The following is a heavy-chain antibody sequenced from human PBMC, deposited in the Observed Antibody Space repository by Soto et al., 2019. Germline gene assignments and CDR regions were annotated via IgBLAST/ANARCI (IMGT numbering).Heavy chain of an antibody. CDR1: GGTVSSYA. J-gene: IGHJ4*02. CDR3: ARDFSSDTTGFRGYDL. Sequence: QLHLVQSGAEVKKAGSSVKVSCKASGGTVSSYAITWVRQAHGKGLELMGVFIPIFVSAHYAPKFQGRITITADESTSTAYMELSGITSEDTAIYYCARDFSSDTTGFRGYDLWGPGTQVTVSS. D-gene: IGHD4-17*01. V-gene: IGHV1-69*01. CDR2: FIPIFVSA.